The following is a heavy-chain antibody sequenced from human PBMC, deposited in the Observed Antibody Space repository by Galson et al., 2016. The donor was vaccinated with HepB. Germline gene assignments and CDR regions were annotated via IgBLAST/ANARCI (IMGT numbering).Heavy chain of an antibody. CDR1: GYSFTTYW. CDR2: IYPGDSDT. V-gene: IGHV5-51*01. D-gene: IGHD1-7*01. Sequence: QSGAEVKKPGESLKISCKASGYSFTTYWIGWVRQVPGKGLEWVGIIYPGDSDTRYSPSFQGQVTISADRSVSTAYLQWSSLKASDTAMYYCARRKNYAPDYWGQGTLVTVSS. CDR3: ARRKNYAPDY. J-gene: IGHJ4*02.